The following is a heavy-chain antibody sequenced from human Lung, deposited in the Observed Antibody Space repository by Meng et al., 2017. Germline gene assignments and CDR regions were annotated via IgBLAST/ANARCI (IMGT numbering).Heavy chain of an antibody. CDR1: GDSSSSSNW. Sequence: KASGTLSLTCGVAGDSSSSSNWWGWVRQPPGQGLDWIGEIYHSGGTKYNPSLKSRVTISVDKSKNQFSLKLSSVTAADTAVYYCARGLGEAVVPRTMFNYWGQGTLVTVSS. CDR3: ARGLGEAVVPRTMFNY. CDR2: IYHSGGT. D-gene: IGHD2-2*01. J-gene: IGHJ4*02. V-gene: IGHV4-4*02.